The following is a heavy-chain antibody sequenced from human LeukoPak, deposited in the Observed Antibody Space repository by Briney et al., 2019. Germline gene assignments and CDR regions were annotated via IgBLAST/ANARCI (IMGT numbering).Heavy chain of an antibody. Sequence: GGSLRLSCAASGFTASSNYMSWVRQAPGKGLEWVSVIYSDDRTYYADSVKGRFTISRDNSKNTLYLQMNSLRAEDTAIYYCAKNGKDNYDMFFDYWGQGTLVTVSS. D-gene: IGHD3-9*01. CDR1: GFTASSNY. CDR3: AKNGKDNYDMFFDY. V-gene: IGHV3-53*01. J-gene: IGHJ4*02. CDR2: IYSDDRT.